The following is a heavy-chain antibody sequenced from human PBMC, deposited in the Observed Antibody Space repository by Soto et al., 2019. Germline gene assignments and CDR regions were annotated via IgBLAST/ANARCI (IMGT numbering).Heavy chain of an antibody. D-gene: IGHD5-12*01. CDR3: AKRYSGYDYAY. V-gene: IGHV3-74*01. CDR1: GFTLSSYW. Sequence: PGGTVRLSCAASGFTLSSYWMHWVRQAPGKGLVWVSRINSDGSSTNYADSVKGRFTISRDNAKNTLYLQMSSLRAEDTAVYYCAKRYSGYDYAYCDQGPLVTV. CDR2: INSDGSST. J-gene: IGHJ4*02.